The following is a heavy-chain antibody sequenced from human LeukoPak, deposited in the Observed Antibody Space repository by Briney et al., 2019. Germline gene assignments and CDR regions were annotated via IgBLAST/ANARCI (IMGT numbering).Heavy chain of an antibody. J-gene: IGHJ4*02. V-gene: IGHV4-34*01. CDR3: ARGFSGWYRY. D-gene: IGHD6-19*01. CDR1: GGSFSGYY. CDR2: INHSGST. Sequence: PSETLSLTCAVYGGSFSGYYWSWIRKPPGKGLEWIGEINHSGSTNYNPSLKSRVTISVDTPKNQFSLKLSSVTAADTAVYYCARGFSGWYRYWGQGTLVTVSS.